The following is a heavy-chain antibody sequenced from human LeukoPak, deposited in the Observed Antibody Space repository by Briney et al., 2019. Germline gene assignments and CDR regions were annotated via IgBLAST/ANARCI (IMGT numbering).Heavy chain of an antibody. CDR2: IYNSGST. D-gene: IGHD1-14*01. CDR3: ARRSNPPGRIDH. Sequence: GGSLRLSCAASEFTFSSYAMSWVRQAPGKGLEWVAAIYNSGSTYYADSVKGRFTISRDNSKNTMYLQMNSLKGEDTAVYYCARRSNPPGRIDHWGQGTLVTVSS. V-gene: IGHV3-23*05. J-gene: IGHJ4*02. CDR1: EFTFSSYA.